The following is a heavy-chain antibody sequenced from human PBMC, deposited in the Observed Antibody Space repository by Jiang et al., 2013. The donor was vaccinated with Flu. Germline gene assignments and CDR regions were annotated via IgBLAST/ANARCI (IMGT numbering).Heavy chain of an antibody. D-gene: IGHD6-6*01. CDR3: ARGRDYSSSSGYYYYGMDV. CDR2: MNPNSGNT. Sequence: QSGAEVKKPGASVKVSCKASGYTFTSYDINWVRQATGQGLEWMGWMNPNSGNTGYAQKFQGRVTMTRNTSISTAYMELSSLRSEDTAVYYCARGRDYSSSSGYYYYGMDVWGPRDHGHRLL. CDR1: GYTFTSYD. J-gene: IGHJ6*01. V-gene: IGHV1-8*01.